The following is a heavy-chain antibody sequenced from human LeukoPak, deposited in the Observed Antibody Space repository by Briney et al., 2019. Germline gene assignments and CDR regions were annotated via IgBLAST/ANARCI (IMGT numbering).Heavy chain of an antibody. CDR3: ARDHGIAAAGPFDY. CDR1: GYTPTSYG. CDR2: ISAYNGNT. J-gene: IGHJ4*02. V-gene: IGHV1-18*01. Sequence: ASVKVSCKASGYTPTSYGISWVRQAPGQGLEWMGWISAYNGNTNYAQKLQGRVTMTTDTSTSTAYMELRSLRSDDTAVYYCARDHGIAAAGPFDYWGQGTLVTVSS. D-gene: IGHD6-13*01.